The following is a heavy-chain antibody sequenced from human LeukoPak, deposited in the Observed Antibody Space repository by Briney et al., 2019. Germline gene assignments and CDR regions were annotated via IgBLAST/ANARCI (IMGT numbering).Heavy chain of an antibody. CDR1: GFTFTDYY. CDR3: GRDFGLVGTKRSFDL. D-gene: IGHD1-7*01. Sequence: GGSLRLSCAASGFTFTDYYMGWIRQAPGKGLEWLSYISGSGTTIFYADSVKGRFAISRDSAKNSVDLQMNSLRAEGTAVYYCGRDFGLVGTKRSFDLWGQGTMVTVSS. J-gene: IGHJ3*01. CDR2: ISGSGTTI. V-gene: IGHV3-11*01.